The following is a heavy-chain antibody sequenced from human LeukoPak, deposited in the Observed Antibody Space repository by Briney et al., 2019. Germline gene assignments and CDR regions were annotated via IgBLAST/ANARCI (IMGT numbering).Heavy chain of an antibody. J-gene: IGHJ4*02. V-gene: IGHV4-59*08. Sequence: SETLSLTCAVYGGSFSGYYWSWTRQPPGKGLEWIGYIYYTGNTNYNPSLKSRVTISVDTSKNQFSLKLSSVTAADTAVYYCARGEQQLAYGVHYWGQGTLVTVSS. CDR1: GGSFSGYY. D-gene: IGHD6-13*01. CDR2: IYYTGNT. CDR3: ARGEQQLAYGVHY.